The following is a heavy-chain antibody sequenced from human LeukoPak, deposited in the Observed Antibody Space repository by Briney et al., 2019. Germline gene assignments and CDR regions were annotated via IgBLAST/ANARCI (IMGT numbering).Heavy chain of an antibody. J-gene: IGHJ6*03. CDR1: GGSFSGYY. V-gene: IGHV4-34*01. CDR2: INHSGST. Sequence: SETLSLTCAVYGGSFSGYYWSWIRQPPGKGLEWIGEINHSGSTNYNPSLKSRVTISVDTSKNQFSLKLSSVTAADTAVYYCARGQAGTTYDYYYYMDVWGKGTTVTISS. CDR3: ARGQAGTTYDYYYYMDV. D-gene: IGHD1-1*01.